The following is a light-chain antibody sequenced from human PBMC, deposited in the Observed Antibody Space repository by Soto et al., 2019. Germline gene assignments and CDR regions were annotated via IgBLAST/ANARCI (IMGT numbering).Light chain of an antibody. V-gene: IGKV3-20*01. J-gene: IGKJ3*01. CDR1: QSVAANY. CDR2: GAS. Sequence: EVVLTQSPGTLFLSPGERATLSCRASQSVAANYLAWYQQKRGQAPRLLIYGASSRATGIPDRFSGSGSGTDYTLTISRLEPEDFSVYYCHQYRTAPLTFGPGTKLDIK. CDR3: HQYRTAPLT.